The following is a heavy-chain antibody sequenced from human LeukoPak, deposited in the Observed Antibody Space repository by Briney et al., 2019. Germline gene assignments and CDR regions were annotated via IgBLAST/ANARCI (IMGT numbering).Heavy chain of an antibody. CDR3: ARGNQWDVAEYFQH. CDR2: IKQDGSEK. J-gene: IGHJ1*01. Sequence: GGSLRLSCAASGFTFSTDWMSWVRQAPGKGLEWVANIKQDGSEKYYVDSVKGRFTISRDNAKNSLYLQMDSLRAEDTAVYYCARGNQWDVAEYFQHWGQGTLVTVSS. D-gene: IGHD1-14*01. CDR1: GFTFSTDW. V-gene: IGHV3-7*01.